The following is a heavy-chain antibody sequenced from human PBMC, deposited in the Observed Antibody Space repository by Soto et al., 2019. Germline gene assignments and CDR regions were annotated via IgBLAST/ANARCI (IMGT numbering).Heavy chain of an antibody. J-gene: IGHJ6*02. CDR2: IRSKANSYAT. CDR3: TNNRDGYRGMDV. D-gene: IGHD5-12*01. V-gene: IGHV3-73*01. Sequence: EVQLVESGGGLVQPGGSLTLSCAASGFTFSGSAMHWVRQASGKGLEWVGRIRSKANSYATAYAASVKGRFTISRDDSKNKAYLQMNSLKTEDTAVYYCTNNRDGYRGMDVWGQGTPVTVSS. CDR1: GFTFSGSA.